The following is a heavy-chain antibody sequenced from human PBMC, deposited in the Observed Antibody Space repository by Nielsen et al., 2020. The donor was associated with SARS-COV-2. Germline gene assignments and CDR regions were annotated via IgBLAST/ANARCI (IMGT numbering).Heavy chain of an antibody. D-gene: IGHD3-10*01. Sequence: RQAPGKGLEWIASIHYTGSTYYNPSLKSRVTISDDTSKNQFSLILSSVTAADTAVYYCARPSYYYGSGSYYTRWYFDLWGRGTLVTVSS. CDR3: ARPSYYYGSGSYYTRWYFDL. V-gene: IGHV4-39*01. J-gene: IGHJ2*01. CDR2: IHYTGST.